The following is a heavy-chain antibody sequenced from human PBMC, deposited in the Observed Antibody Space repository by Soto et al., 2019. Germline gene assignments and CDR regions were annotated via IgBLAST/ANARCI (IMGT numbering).Heavy chain of an antibody. D-gene: IGHD3-9*01. Sequence: SETLSLTCTVSGDSLSSGGHYWTWIRQHPGKGLEWIGHIYDSVNTYYSPSLRSRVTISADMSKNQFSLNLRSVTAADTAVYYCARVDHRGYFAILTDYWGQGTLVTVSS. CDR1: GDSLSSGGHY. J-gene: IGHJ4*02. CDR3: ARVDHRGYFAILTDY. V-gene: IGHV4-31*03. CDR2: IYDSVNT.